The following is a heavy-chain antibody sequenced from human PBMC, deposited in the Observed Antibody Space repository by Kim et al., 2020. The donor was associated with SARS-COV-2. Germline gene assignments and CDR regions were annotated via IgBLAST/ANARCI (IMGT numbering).Heavy chain of an antibody. V-gene: IGHV3-23*01. Sequence: TYDSEAVKGRFTTSRDNSQNTLYRQMDSLRAEDTAVYYCAKGPPWEFFDYWGQGMLVTVSS. J-gene: IGHJ4*02. CDR3: AKGPPWEFFDY. CDR2: T. D-gene: IGHD1-26*01.